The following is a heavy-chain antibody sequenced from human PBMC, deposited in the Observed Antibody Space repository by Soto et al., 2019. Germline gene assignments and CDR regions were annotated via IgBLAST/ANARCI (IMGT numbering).Heavy chain of an antibody. V-gene: IGHV3-7*01. Sequence: EVQLVESGGGLVQPGGSLRLSCAASGFMFGSYWMTWVRHAPGKGLEWVANIKRDGSEKFYVDSVKGRFTISRDNADHSLFLHMNSLRAEDTAIYYCARVRANDYEMEYWGQEDLVTVS. D-gene: IGHD4-17*01. CDR2: IKRDGSEK. CDR1: GFMFGSYW. J-gene: IGHJ4*02. CDR3: ARVRANDYEMEY.